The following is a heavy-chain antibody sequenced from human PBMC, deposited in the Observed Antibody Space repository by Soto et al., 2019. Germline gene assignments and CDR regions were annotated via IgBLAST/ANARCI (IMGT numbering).Heavy chain of an antibody. Sequence: QVQLVQSGAEVKKPGSSVKVSCKASGGTFSSYAISWVRQAPGQGLEWMGGIIPIFGTANYAQKFQGRVTITADESTSTAYMELSSLRSDDTAVYYCARDGGYSGYDPRDYYGMDVWGQGTTVTVSS. CDR1: GGTFSSYA. D-gene: IGHD5-12*01. CDR2: IIPIFGTA. CDR3: ARDGGYSGYDPRDYYGMDV. J-gene: IGHJ6*02. V-gene: IGHV1-69*12.